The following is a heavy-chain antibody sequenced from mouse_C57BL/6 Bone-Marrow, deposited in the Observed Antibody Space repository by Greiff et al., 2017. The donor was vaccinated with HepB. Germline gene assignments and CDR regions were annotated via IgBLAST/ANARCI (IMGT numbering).Heavy chain of an antibody. CDR3: ARKLRLDY. Sequence: SLNLSFPSSFSPFPSSSIPFFPHLPFHLLDFIFFLYPLICNTKYNEKFKGKATLTVDTSSSTAYMQLSSLTSEDSAVYFCARKLRLDYWGQGTTLTVSS. CDR1: FSPFPSSS. D-gene: IGHD3-2*02. V-gene: IGHV1-84*01. J-gene: IGHJ2*01. CDR2: LYPLICNT.